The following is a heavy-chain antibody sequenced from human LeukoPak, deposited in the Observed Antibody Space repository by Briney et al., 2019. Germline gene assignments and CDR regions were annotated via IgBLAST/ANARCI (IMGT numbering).Heavy chain of an antibody. J-gene: IGHJ4*02. CDR2: IYYTGTT. CDR1: GGSISSSSSY. CDR3: ARLVGGQWLVHY. D-gene: IGHD6-19*01. Sequence: SETLSFTCTVSGGSISSSSSYWGWIRQPPGKGLEWIGSIYYTGTTSYNPSLKSRVTISVDTSKNQFSLKLTSVTAADTAVYYCARLVGGQWLVHYWGQGTLVTVSS. V-gene: IGHV4-39*01.